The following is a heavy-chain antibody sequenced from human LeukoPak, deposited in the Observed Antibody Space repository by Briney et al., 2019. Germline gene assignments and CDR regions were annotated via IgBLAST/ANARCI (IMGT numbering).Heavy chain of an antibody. CDR1: GGSISHYY. J-gene: IGHJ6*02. CDR2: IYYTGTT. CDR3: AREDPQTKVPEGMDV. D-gene: IGHD4/OR15-4a*01. Sequence: SETLSLTCTVSGGSISHYYWSWIRQPPGKGPEWIGYIYYTGTTNYNPSLKSRVTISVDTFKNQFSLKLNSVTAADTAVYYCAREDPQTKVPEGMDVWGQGTTVTVSS. V-gene: IGHV4-59*01.